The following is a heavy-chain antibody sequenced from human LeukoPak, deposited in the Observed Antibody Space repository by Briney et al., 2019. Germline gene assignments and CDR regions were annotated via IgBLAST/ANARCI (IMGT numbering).Heavy chain of an antibody. CDR3: AAYCGGDCYYRGGGKSIDY. V-gene: IGHV4-59*01. CDR2: IYYSGST. J-gene: IGHJ4*02. Sequence: PSETLSLTCTVSGGSISSYYWSWIRQPPGKGLEWIGYIYYSGSTNYNPSLKSRVTISVDTSKNQFSLKLSSVTAADTAVYYCAAYCGGDCYYRGGGKSIDYWGQGTLVTVSS. D-gene: IGHD2-21*02. CDR1: GGSISSYY.